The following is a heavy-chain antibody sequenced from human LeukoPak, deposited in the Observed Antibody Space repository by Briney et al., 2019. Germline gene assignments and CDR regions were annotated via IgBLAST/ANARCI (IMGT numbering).Heavy chain of an antibody. V-gene: IGHV3-30*18. D-gene: IGHD1-26*01. Sequence: PGGSLRLSCAASGFTFSSYGMHWVRQAPGKGLEWVAVISYDGSNKYYADSVKGRFTISRDNSKNTLYLQMNSLRAEDTAVYYCAKDRAIVGDTGYFDYWGQGTLVTVSS. CDR1: GFTFSSYG. CDR2: ISYDGSNK. CDR3: AKDRAIVGDTGYFDY. J-gene: IGHJ4*02.